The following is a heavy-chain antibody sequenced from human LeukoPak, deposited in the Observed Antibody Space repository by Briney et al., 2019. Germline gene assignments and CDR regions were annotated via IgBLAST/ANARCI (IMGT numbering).Heavy chain of an antibody. Sequence: GGSLRLSCAASGFTFSNSAMSWVRQAPGKGLEWVSAISGGGNSIYYTDSVKGRFTISRDNSKNTLYLQMNSLRAEDTAVYYRAKDERAYDAFDVWGQGTMVTVSS. V-gene: IGHV3-23*01. CDR1: GFTFSNSA. CDR3: AKDERAYDAFDV. J-gene: IGHJ3*01. CDR2: ISGGGNSI.